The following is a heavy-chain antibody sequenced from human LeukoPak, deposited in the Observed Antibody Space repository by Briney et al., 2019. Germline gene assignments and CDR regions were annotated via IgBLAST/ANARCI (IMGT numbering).Heavy chain of an antibody. V-gene: IGHV4-34*01. CDR3: ARGSVYYGSGSYDY. CDR1: GGSFSGYY. D-gene: IGHD3-10*01. J-gene: IGHJ4*02. CDR2: INHSGST. Sequence: SETLSLTCAVYGGSFSGYYWSWIRQPPGKGLEWIGEINHSGSTNYNPSLESRVTISVDTSKNQFSLKLSSVTAADTAVYYCARGSVYYGSGSYDYWGQGTLVTVSS.